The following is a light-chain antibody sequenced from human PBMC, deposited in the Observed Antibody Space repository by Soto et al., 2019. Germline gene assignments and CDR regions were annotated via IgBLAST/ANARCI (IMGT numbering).Light chain of an antibody. CDR2: SSN. V-gene: IGLV1-44*01. CDR3: AAWDDSLNGVV. CDR1: SSNIGSNS. Sequence: QSVLTQPPSASGTPGQRVTISCSGSSSNIGSNSVNWYQQLPGTAPKLLMYSSNQRPSGVPDRFSGSKSGTSASLAISGLQSGDVADYYCAAWDDSLNGVVFGGGTKLTVL. J-gene: IGLJ2*01.